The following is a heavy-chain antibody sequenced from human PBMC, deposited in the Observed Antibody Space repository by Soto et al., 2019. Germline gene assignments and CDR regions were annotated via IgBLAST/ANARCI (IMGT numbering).Heavy chain of an antibody. CDR2: IRSKAYGGTT. CDR3: TREDPDYYDSSGYYIGYFQH. J-gene: IGHJ1*01. V-gene: IGHV3-49*03. Sequence: PGGALRLSCTASGFTFGDYAMSWFRQAPGKGLEGVGFIRSKAYGGTTEYAASVKGRFTISRDDSKSIAYLQMNSLKTEDTAVYYCTREDPDYYDSSGYYIGYFQHWGQGTLVTVSS. D-gene: IGHD3-22*01. CDR1: GFTFGDYA.